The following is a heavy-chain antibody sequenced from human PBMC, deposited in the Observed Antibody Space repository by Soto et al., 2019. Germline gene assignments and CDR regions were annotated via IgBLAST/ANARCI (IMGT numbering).Heavy chain of an antibody. CDR1: GFSFSTYA. J-gene: IGHJ4*02. D-gene: IGHD3-3*02. CDR3: AKGHFWSGYNGY. V-gene: IGHV3-23*01. Sequence: GGSLRLSCEASGFSFSTYAMSWVRQAPGKGLEWVSGISSSGGNTYYSDSVKGRFTISRDNSKNTLYLQMNSLRAEDTAVYYCAKGHFWSGYNGYWGQGTLVTVSS. CDR2: ISSSGGNT.